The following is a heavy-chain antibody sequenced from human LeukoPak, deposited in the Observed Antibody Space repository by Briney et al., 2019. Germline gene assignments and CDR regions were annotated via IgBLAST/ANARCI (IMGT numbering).Heavy chain of an antibody. D-gene: IGHD6-13*01. J-gene: IGHJ4*02. CDR3: AKNAWYCLDY. V-gene: IGHV4-4*02. Sequence: SETRSLTCTVSGDSISNNIWWSWVRQPPGKGLEWIGEIFHSGSTNYNPSLKSRVTISLDKSKNQVALRVDSLTAADTAVYYCAKNAWYCLDYWGQGTLVTVSS. CDR2: IFHSGST. CDR1: GDSISNNIW.